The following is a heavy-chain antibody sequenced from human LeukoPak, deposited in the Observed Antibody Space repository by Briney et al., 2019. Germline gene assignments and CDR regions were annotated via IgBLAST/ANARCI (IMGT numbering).Heavy chain of an antibody. CDR2: ISGSGGST. CDR1: GFTFSSSA. Sequence: GGSLRLSCAASGFTFSSSAMSWVRQAPGKGLEWVSSISGSGGSTYYADSVKGRFTISRDNSKKTLYLQMNSLRVEDTAVYYCALLAVASDFDYWGQGALVTVSS. J-gene: IGHJ4*02. D-gene: IGHD6-19*01. V-gene: IGHV3-23*01. CDR3: ALLAVASDFDY.